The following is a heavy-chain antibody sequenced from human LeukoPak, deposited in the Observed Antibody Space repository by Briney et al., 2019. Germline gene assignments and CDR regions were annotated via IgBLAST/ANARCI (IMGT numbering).Heavy chain of an antibody. J-gene: IGHJ6*02. V-gene: IGHV1-69*04. CDR3: ARAKTMNYDILTGYPFYYYYGMDV. CDR2: IIPILGIA. D-gene: IGHD3-9*01. CDR1: GGTFSSYA. Sequence: SVKVSCKASGGTFSSYAISWVRQAPGHGLEWMGRIIPILGIANYAQKFQGRVTITADKSTSTAYMELSSLRSEDTAVYYCARAKTMNYDILTGYPFYYYYGMDVWGQGTTVTVSS.